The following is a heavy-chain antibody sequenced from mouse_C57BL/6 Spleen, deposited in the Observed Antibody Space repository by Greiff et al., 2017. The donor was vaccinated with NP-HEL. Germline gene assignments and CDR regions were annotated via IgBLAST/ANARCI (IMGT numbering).Heavy chain of an antibody. CDR1: GYTFTSYW. D-gene: IGHD2-4*01. Sequence: QVQLQQPGAELVRPGSSVKLSCKASGYTFTSYWMHWVKQRPIQGLEWIGNIDPSDSETHYNQKFKDKATLTVDKSSSTAYMQLSSLTSEDSAVYYCARGDYDDGVDYWGQGTTLTVSS. V-gene: IGHV1-52*01. CDR2: IDPSDSET. CDR3: ARGDYDDGVDY. J-gene: IGHJ2*01.